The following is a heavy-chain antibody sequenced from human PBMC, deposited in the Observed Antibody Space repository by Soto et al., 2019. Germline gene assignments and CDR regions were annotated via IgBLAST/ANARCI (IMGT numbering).Heavy chain of an antibody. V-gene: IGHV4-59*08. J-gene: IGHJ6*03. CDR1: GGSISSYY. CDR2: IYYSGST. Sequence: QVQLQESGPGLVKPSETLSLTCTVSGGSISSYYWSWIRQPPGKGLEWIGYIYYSGSTNYNPSLKSRVTISVDTSKNQFSLKLSSVTAADTAVYYCARSQGRPFYYYYYMDVWGKGTTVTVSS. CDR3: ARSQGRPFYYYYYMDV.